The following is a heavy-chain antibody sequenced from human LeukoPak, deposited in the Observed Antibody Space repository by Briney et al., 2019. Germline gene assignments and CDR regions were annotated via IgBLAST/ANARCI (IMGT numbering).Heavy chain of an antibody. V-gene: IGHV4-59*05. J-gene: IGHJ6*03. Sequence: SETLSLTCTVSGGSINSYYWSWIRQPAGKGLEWIGSIYYSGSTYYNPSLKSRVTISVDTSKNQFSLKLSSVTAADTAVYYCARHMYSSSWYRRHYYMDVWGKGTTVTVSS. CDR3: ARHMYSSSWYRRHYYMDV. D-gene: IGHD6-13*01. CDR1: GGSINSYY. CDR2: IYYSGST.